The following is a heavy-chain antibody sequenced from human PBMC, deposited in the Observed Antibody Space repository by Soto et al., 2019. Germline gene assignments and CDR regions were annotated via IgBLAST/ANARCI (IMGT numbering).Heavy chain of an antibody. Sequence: ASVKVSWTTSGYTFTTYGINWVRQATGQGLEWMGWMNPNSGNTGYARKFQGRGTMTRNTSISTAYMELSSMRSEDTAVYYCARGLRRGYYYSFDYSGQAPLVTVYS. CDR3: ARGLRRGYYYSFDY. V-gene: IGHV1-8*02. CDR1: GYTFTTYG. D-gene: IGHD3-22*01. CDR2: MNPNSGNT. J-gene: IGHJ4*02.